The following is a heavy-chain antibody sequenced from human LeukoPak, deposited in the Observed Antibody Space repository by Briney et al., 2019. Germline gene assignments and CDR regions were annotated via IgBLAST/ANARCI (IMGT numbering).Heavy chain of an antibody. Sequence: SETLSLTCAVSGGSISTSSYYWGWVRQPPGKGLEWIGNIFYSGSTYYSPSLKSRVTISVDTSKNQFSLKLSSVTAADTAVYYCARMGSTSHPIDHWGQGTLVTVSS. J-gene: IGHJ4*02. CDR3: ARMGSTSHPIDH. D-gene: IGHD2-2*01. V-gene: IGHV4-39*07. CDR2: IFYSGST. CDR1: GGSISTSSYY.